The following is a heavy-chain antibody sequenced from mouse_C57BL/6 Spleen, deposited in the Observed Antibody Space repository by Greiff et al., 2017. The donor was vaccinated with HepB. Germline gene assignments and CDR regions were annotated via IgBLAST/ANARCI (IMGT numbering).Heavy chain of an antibody. J-gene: IGHJ4*01. CDR3: ARGAQATYYYAMDY. D-gene: IGHD3-2*02. V-gene: IGHV5-17*01. Sequence: EVQLVESGGGLVKPGGSLKLSCAASGFTFSDYGMHWVRQAPEKGLEWVAYISSGSSTIYYADTVKGRFTISRDNAKNTLFLQMTSLRSEDTAMYYCARGAQATYYYAMDYWGQGTSVTVSS. CDR2: ISSGSSTI. CDR1: GFTFSDYG.